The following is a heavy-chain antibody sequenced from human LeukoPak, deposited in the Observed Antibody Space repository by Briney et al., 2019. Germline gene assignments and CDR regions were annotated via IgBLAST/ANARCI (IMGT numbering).Heavy chain of an antibody. D-gene: IGHD6-6*01. J-gene: IGHJ6*03. V-gene: IGHV1-2*02. CDR1: GYTFTGYY. Sequence: GASVKVSCKASGYTFTGYYMHWVRQAPGQGLEWMGWINPNSGGTNYAQKFQGRVTMTRDTSISTAYMELSRLRSDDTAVYYCVRAPRDLAARPRLYYYYYMDVWGKGTTVTVSS. CDR3: VRAPRDLAARPRLYYYYYMDV. CDR2: INPNSGGT.